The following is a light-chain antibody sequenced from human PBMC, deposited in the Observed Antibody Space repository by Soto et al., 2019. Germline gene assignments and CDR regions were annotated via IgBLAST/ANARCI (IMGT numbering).Light chain of an antibody. J-gene: IGKJ1*01. Sequence: EVVMTQSPATLSVSPGERATLSCRASQSVNANLAWYQQKPGQAPRLLIHGASNRATGIPARFSGSGFGTEFIXXIXSXXSEDFAVYYCHQYNTWLWTFGQGTKVEI. CDR1: QSVNAN. CDR3: HQYNTWLWT. CDR2: GAS. V-gene: IGKV3-15*01.